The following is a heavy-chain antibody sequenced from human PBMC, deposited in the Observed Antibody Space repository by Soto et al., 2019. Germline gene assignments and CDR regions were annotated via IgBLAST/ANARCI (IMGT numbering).Heavy chain of an antibody. V-gene: IGHV3-11*06. CDR3: SRCGGGGLFDL. CDR2: ISPKGTYR. J-gene: IGHJ5*02. Sequence: QVHLVESGGGLVKPGGSLRLSCATSGFTFSDYYMSWIRQAPGKGLEFVSYISPKGTYRTYADSVKGRFTISRDNAKNSLYLQVNSLRAEDTAVYYCSRCGGGGLFDLWGQGTFVTVSS. D-gene: IGHD2-21*01. CDR1: GFTFSDYY.